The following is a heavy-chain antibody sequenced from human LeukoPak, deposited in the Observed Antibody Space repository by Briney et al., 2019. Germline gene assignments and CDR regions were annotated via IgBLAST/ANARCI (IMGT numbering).Heavy chain of an antibody. V-gene: IGHV4-61*02. Sequence: PSEILSLTCTVSGGSISSGSYYWSWIRQPAGKGLEWIGRIYTSGSTNYNPSLKSRVTISVDTSKNQFSLKLSSVTAADTAVYYCARAPGYCSGGSCYPTTYYFDYWGQGTLVTVSS. CDR3: ARAPGYCSGGSCYPTTYYFDY. CDR2: IYTSGST. D-gene: IGHD2-15*01. J-gene: IGHJ4*02. CDR1: GGSISSGSYY.